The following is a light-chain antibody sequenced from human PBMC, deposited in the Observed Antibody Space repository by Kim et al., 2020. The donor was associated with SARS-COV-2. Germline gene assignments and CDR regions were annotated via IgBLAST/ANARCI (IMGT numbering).Light chain of an antibody. CDR3: QQYNNWPPWT. J-gene: IGKJ1*01. CDR1: QSVSSN. Sequence: SPGERATLSGRASQSVSSNLAWYQQKPGQAPRLLLLGASTRATGIPARFRGSGSGTEFTLTISSLQSEDDAVYYCQQYNNWPPWTFGQGTKVDIK. CDR2: GAS. V-gene: IGKV3-15*01.